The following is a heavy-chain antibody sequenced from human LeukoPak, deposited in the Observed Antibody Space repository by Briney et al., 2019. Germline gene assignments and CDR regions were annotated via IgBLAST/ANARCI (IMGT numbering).Heavy chain of an antibody. D-gene: IGHD3-22*01. CDR3: ARVSPGYYYDSSGL. CDR1: GGSISSGSYY. J-gene: IGHJ4*02. V-gene: IGHV4-61*02. CDR2: IYTSGST. Sequence: SETLSLTCTVSGGSISSGSYYWSWIRQPAGKGLEWIGRIYTSGSTNYNPSLKSRVTISVDTSKNQFSLKLSSVTAADTAVYYCARVSPGYYYDSSGLWGQETLVTVSS.